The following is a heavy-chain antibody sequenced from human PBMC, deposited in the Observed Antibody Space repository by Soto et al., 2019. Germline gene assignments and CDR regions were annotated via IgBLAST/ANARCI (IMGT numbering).Heavy chain of an antibody. V-gene: IGHV3-49*05. CDR3: TREGSSSDYYYYGMDV. CDR1: GFTFGDYA. D-gene: IGHD6-6*01. CDR2: IRSKAYGGTT. Sequence: ESGGGLVKPGRSLRLSCTASGFTFGDYAMSWFRQAPGKGLEGVGFIRSKAYGGTTEYAASVKGRFTISRDDSKSIAYLQMNSLKTEDTAVYYCTREGSSSDYYYYGMDVWGQGTTVTVSS. J-gene: IGHJ6*02.